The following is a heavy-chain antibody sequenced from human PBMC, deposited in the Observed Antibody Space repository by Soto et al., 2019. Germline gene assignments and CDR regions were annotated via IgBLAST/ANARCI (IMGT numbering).Heavy chain of an antibody. D-gene: IGHD6-19*01. V-gene: IGHV3-33*01. J-gene: IGHJ6*02. CDR3: ARETRQWLVSYGMDV. Sequence: QVQLVESGGGVVQPGRSLRLSCAASGFTFSSYGMHWVRQAPGKGLEWVAVIWYDGSNKYYADSVKGRFTISRDNSKNTLYLQMNSLRAEDTAVYYCARETRQWLVSYGMDVWGQGTTVTVSS. CDR2: IWYDGSNK. CDR1: GFTFSSYG.